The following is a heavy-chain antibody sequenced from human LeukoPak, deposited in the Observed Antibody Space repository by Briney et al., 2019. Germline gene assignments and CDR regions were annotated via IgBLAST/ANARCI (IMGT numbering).Heavy chain of an antibody. CDR2: INDDGSST. Sequence: GGSLRLSCAASGFTFSSYAMSWVRQAPGKGPVWVSRINDDGSSTSYADSVKGRFTISRDDAKNTLYLQMNSLRAEDTAVYYCVRGGASTWSWGQGTLVTVSS. V-gene: IGHV3-74*01. D-gene: IGHD2-15*01. CDR1: GFTFSSYA. J-gene: IGHJ5*02. CDR3: VRGGASTWS.